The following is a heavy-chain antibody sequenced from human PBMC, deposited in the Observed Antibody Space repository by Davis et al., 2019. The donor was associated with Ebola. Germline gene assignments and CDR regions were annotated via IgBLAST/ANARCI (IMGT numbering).Heavy chain of an antibody. CDR1: GGTFSSYA. J-gene: IGHJ4*02. CDR2: INPSGGST. V-gene: IGHV1-46*01. CDR3: ARDPGTVTTSGDY. Sequence: AASVKVSCKASGGTFSSYAISWVRQAPGQGLEWMGIINPSGGSTSYAQKFQGRVTMTRDTSTSTVYMELSSLRSEDTAVYYCARDPGTVTTSGDYWGQGTLVTVSS. D-gene: IGHD4-17*01.